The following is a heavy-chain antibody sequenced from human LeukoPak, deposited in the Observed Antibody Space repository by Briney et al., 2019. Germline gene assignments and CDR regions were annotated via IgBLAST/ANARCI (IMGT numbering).Heavy chain of an antibody. Sequence: ASVKVSCKASGYTFTDYYLHWVRQAPGQGLEWMGWINPNSGATTYAQKLQGRVTMTRDTSISTAYMELSSLRSDDDTAIFYCTREDFWGQGTLVTVS. CDR3: TREDF. CDR1: GYTFTDYY. CDR2: INPNSGAT. J-gene: IGHJ4*02. V-gene: IGHV1-2*02.